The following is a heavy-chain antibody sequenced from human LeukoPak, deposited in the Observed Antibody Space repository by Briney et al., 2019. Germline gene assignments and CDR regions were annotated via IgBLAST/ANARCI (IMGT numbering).Heavy chain of an antibody. CDR3: ARHSGSTGLDY. D-gene: IGHD1-26*01. CDR1: GGSFSGYY. CDR2: IYHNGGT. Sequence: PSETLSLTCAVYGGSFSGYYWGWIRQPPGKGLEWIGTIYHNGGTFYNSSLKSRVTVSVDTPKNQFSLKVNSVTAADTAVYYCARHSGSTGLDYWGQGTLVTVSS. V-gene: IGHV4-34*01. J-gene: IGHJ4*02.